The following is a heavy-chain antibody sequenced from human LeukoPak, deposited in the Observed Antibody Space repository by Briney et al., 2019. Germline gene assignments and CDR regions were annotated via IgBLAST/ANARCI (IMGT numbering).Heavy chain of an antibody. CDR1: GFTFSSYA. Sequence: GGSLRLSCAASGFTFSSYAMHWVRQAPGKGLEYVSAISSNGGSTYYANSVKGRFTISRDNSKNTLYLQMGSLRAEDMAVYYCARDRSGGIVGATDYWGQGTLVTVSS. D-gene: IGHD1-26*01. CDR2: ISSNGGST. J-gene: IGHJ4*02. V-gene: IGHV3-64*01. CDR3: ARDRSGGIVGATDY.